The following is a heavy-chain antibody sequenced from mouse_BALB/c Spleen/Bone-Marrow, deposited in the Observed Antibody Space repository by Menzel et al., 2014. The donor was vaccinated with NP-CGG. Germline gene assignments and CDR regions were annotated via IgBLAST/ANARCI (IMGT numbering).Heavy chain of an antibody. V-gene: IGHV6-6*02. D-gene: IGHD4-1*01. Sequence: EVKLMESGGGLVQPGGSMKLSCVASGFTFSSYWMSWVRQSPEKGLEWVAEIRLKSDNYATHYAESVKGKFTISRDDSKSRLYLQMNSLRAEDTGIYYFTVTGAAWVAYWGQGTLVTVSA. CDR2: IRLKSDNYAT. CDR3: TVTGAAWVAY. CDR1: GFTFSSYW. J-gene: IGHJ3*01.